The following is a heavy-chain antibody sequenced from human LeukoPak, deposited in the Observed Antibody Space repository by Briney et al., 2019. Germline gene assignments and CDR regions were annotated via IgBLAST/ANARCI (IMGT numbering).Heavy chain of an antibody. J-gene: IGHJ4*02. CDR3: AKQSSYSSGWYPFDY. CDR1: GFTVSSNY. Sequence: HPGGSLRLSCAASGFTVSSNYMSWVRQAPWKGPEWVSVIYSGGSTYYADSVKGRFTISRDNSKNTLYLQMNSLRAEDTAVYYCAKQSSYSSGWYPFDYWGQGTLVTVSS. V-gene: IGHV3-66*01. CDR2: IYSGGST. D-gene: IGHD6-19*01.